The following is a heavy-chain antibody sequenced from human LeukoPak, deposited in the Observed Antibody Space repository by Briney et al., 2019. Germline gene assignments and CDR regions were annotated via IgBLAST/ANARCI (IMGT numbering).Heavy chain of an antibody. CDR2: ISYDGSSK. J-gene: IGHJ6*02. D-gene: IGHD5-12*01. Sequence: GRSLRLSCAASGFTFSNYGMHWVRQAPGKGLEWVAVISYDGSSKYYADSVKGRFTISRDNSKNTLYLQMNSLRAEDTAVYYCARVWVATASHYYYYGMDVWGQGTTVTVSS. CDR3: ARVWVATASHYYYYGMDV. CDR1: GFTFSNYG. V-gene: IGHV3-30*03.